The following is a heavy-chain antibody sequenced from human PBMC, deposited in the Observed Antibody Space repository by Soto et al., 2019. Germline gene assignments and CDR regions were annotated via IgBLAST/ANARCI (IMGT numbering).Heavy chain of an antibody. Sequence: EVQLVESGGGLVQPGGSLRLSCAASGFTFSSYWMSWVRQAPGKGLEWVANIKQDGSEKYYVDSVKGRFTISRDNAKNSLYLQMISLRAEDTAVYYCARAPLEYSSSSDYWGQGTLVTVSS. CDR1: GFTFSSYW. CDR2: IKQDGSEK. V-gene: IGHV3-7*05. D-gene: IGHD6-6*01. J-gene: IGHJ4*02. CDR3: ARAPLEYSSSSDY.